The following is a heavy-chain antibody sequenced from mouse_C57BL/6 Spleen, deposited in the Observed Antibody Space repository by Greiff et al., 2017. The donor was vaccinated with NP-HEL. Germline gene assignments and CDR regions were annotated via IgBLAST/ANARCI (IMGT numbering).Heavy chain of an antibody. V-gene: IGHV1-47*01. D-gene: IGHD2-1*01. Sequence: VKLQESGAELVKPGASVKMSCKASGYTFTTYPIEWMKQNHGKSLEWIGNFHPYNDDTKYNEKFKGKATLTVEKSSSTVYLELSRLTSDDSAVYYCARRDFYYGAWFAYWGQGTLVTVSA. CDR3: ARRDFYYGAWFAY. CDR1: GYTFTTYP. CDR2: FHPYNDDT. J-gene: IGHJ3*01.